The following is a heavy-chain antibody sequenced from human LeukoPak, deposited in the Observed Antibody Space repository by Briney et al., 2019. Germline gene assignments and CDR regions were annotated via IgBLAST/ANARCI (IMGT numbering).Heavy chain of an antibody. D-gene: IGHD2-2*01. CDR3: AKGSIVVVPAAKSGTFDY. V-gene: IGHV3-43*02. CDR1: GFTFDDYA. CDR2: ISGDGGST. J-gene: IGHJ4*02. Sequence: GGSLRLSCAASGFTFDDYAMHWVRQAPGKGLEWISLISGDGGSTYYADSVKGRFTISRDNSKNSLYLQMNSLRTEDTALYYCAKGSIVVVPAAKSGTFDYWGQGTLVTVSS.